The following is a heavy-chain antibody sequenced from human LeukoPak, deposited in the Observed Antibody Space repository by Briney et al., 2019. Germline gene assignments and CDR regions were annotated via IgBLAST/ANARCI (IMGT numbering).Heavy chain of an antibody. CDR1: GFTFGTYT. CDR2: IYGNGYEA. V-gene: IGHV3-23*01. Sequence: GGSLRLSCAASGFTFGTYTMNWIRQAPGEGLEWVAGIYGNGYEAFYADSVNGRFTISRDNSKNTLYPQMNSPRAEDTAIYYCTKDRIPDGRWSLDYWGQGTLVTVSS. J-gene: IGHJ4*02. D-gene: IGHD6-13*01. CDR3: TKDRIPDGRWSLDY.